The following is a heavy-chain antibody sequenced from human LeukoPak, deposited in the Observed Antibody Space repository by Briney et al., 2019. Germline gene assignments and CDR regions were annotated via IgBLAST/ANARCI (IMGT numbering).Heavy chain of an antibody. J-gene: IGHJ5*02. Sequence: SETLSLTFTVSGASIISGGYYWSWTRQHPGKGRVWNGYIYYSGSTYYNPSLKSRVTISVDTSKNQFSLKLSSVTAADTAVYYCARVALRDRAGKNWFDPWGQGTLVTVSS. CDR3: ARVALRDRAGKNWFDP. D-gene: IGHD1-14*01. CDR1: GASIISGGYY. V-gene: IGHV4-31*03. CDR2: IYYSGST.